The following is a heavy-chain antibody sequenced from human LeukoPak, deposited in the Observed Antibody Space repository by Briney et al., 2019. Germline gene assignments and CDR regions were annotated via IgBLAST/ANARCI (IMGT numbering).Heavy chain of an antibody. V-gene: IGHV3-7*01. CDR3: VRDPLDY. CDR2: IKQGGSVE. CDR1: GFTITNYW. Sequence: GGSLRLSCAVSGFTITNYWMSWVRQAPGKGLEWVASIKQGGSVEFYVDSVKGRFTISRDSAKNSLYLQMNSLRDEDTAVYYCVRDPLDYWGQGTLVTVSS. J-gene: IGHJ4*02.